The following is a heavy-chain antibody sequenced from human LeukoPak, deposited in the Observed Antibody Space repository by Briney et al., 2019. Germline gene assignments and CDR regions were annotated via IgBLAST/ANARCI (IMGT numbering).Heavy chain of an antibody. D-gene: IGHD6-13*01. CDR1: GGSISSSSYY. CDR3: ARRLPYSGSWYVDYYYYGMDV. Sequence: SETLSLTCTVSGGSISSSSYYWGWIRQPPGKGLEWIGSIYYSGSTYYNPSLKSRVTISVDTSKNQFSLKLSSVTAADTAVYYCARRLPYSGSWYVDYYYYGMDVWGQGTTVTVSS. CDR2: IYYSGST. J-gene: IGHJ6*02. V-gene: IGHV4-39*07.